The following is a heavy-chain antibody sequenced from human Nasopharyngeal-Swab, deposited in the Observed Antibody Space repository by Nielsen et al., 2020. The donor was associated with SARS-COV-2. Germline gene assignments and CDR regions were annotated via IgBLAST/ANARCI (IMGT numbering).Heavy chain of an antibody. CDR1: GFTFSSYW. D-gene: IGHD3-3*01. Sequence: GGSLRLSCAASGFTFSSYWMSWVRQAPGQGLEWVANIKQDGSEKYYVDSVKGRFTISRDNAKNSLYLQMNSLRAEDTAVYYCARDADYDFWSGYSAFDYWGQGTLVTVSS. CDR2: IKQDGSEK. J-gene: IGHJ4*02. V-gene: IGHV3-7*01. CDR3: ARDADYDFWSGYSAFDY.